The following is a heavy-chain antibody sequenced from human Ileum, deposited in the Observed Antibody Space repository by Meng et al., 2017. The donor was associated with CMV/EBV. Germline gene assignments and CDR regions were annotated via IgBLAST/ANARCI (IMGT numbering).Heavy chain of an antibody. D-gene: IGHD3-22*01. Sequence: KVSCAASGFTFSGSAMHWVRQASGKGLEWVGLIRGKANTYATAYAASMKGRFTISRDDSKNTAYLQMNSLKSEDTAVYYCFSEGDDSTGNWGQGTLVTVSS. J-gene: IGHJ4*02. CDR3: FSEGDDSTGN. CDR1: GFTFSGSA. V-gene: IGHV3-73*01. CDR2: IRGKANTYAT.